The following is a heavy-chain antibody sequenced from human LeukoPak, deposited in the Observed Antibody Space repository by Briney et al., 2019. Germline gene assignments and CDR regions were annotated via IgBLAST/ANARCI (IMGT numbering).Heavy chain of an antibody. CDR1: GFTFSSYG. V-gene: IGHV3-30*03. J-gene: IGHJ4*02. CDR2: ISYDGSNK. Sequence: GGSLRLSCAASGFTFSSYGMHWVRQAPGKGLEWVAVISYDGSNKYYADSVKGRFTISRDNSKNTLYLQMNSLRAEDTAVYYCARGVVYNYFDYWGQRTPVTVSS. D-gene: IGHD2-8*02. CDR3: ARGVVYNYFDY.